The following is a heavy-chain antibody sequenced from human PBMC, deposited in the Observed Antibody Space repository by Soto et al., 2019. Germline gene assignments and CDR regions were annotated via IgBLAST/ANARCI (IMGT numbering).Heavy chain of an antibody. CDR1: GGSISSSNW. V-gene: IGHV4-4*02. Sequence: SETLSLTCAVSGGSISSSNWWSWVRQPPGKWLEWIGEIYHSGSTNYNPSLKSRVTISVDKSKNQFSLKLSSVTAADTAVYYCARDKVSTVTTSFDYWGQGTLVTVSS. D-gene: IGHD4-17*01. CDR2: IYHSGST. J-gene: IGHJ4*02. CDR3: ARDKVSTVTTSFDY.